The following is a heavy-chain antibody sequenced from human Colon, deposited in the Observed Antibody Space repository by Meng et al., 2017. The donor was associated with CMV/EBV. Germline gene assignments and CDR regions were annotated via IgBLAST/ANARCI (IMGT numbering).Heavy chain of an antibody. V-gene: IGHV4-4*07. CDR3: ARDSNLSGLAY. J-gene: IGHJ4*02. Sequence: QVPLAEAGPGLVKPSDTLSLTCTVSGASITSYYWSWIRQPAGKGLEWIGRVYISGNTNYNPSLKSRVTMSIDTSKNQLSLNIRSVTAADTAVYYCARDSNLSGLAYWGQGTLVTVSS. CDR2: VYISGNT. D-gene: IGHD3-10*01. CDR1: GASITSYY.